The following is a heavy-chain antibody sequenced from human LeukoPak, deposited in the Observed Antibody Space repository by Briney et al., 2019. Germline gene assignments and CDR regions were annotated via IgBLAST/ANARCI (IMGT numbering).Heavy chain of an antibody. CDR2: IYYSGST. CDR1: GGSISSYY. CDR3: ARVRSSGWGKNFDY. J-gene: IGHJ4*02. D-gene: IGHD6-19*01. V-gene: IGHV4-59*01. Sequence: SETLSLTCTVSGGSISSYYWSWVRQPPGKGLEWIGYIYYSGSTNYNPSLKSRVTISVDTSKNQFSLKLSSVTAADTAVYYCARVRSSGWGKNFDYWGQGTLVTVSS.